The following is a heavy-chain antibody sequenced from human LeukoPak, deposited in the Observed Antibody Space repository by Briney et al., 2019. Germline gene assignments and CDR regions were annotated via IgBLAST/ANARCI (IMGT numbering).Heavy chain of an antibody. CDR2: ISSDGGTT. V-gene: IGHV3-23*01. Sequence: GGSLRLSCAASGFTFNSYAMSWVRQAPGKGLEWVSAISSDGGTTYYADSVKGRFTISRDNSKNTLYLQMKNLRVEDTAVYYCARNTKRGIAVSGSPDFWGQGTLVTVTS. CDR3: ARNTKRGIAVSGSPDF. J-gene: IGHJ4*02. D-gene: IGHD6-19*01. CDR1: GFTFNSYA.